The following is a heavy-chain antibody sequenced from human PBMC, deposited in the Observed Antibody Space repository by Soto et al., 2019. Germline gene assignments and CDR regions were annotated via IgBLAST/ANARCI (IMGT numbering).Heavy chain of an antibody. CDR3: ARDCRSTSCYDACDI. CDR2: ISYDGSNK. D-gene: IGHD2-2*01. V-gene: IGHV3-30-3*01. Sequence: QVQLVESGGGVVQPGRSLRLSCAASGFTFSSYSMHWVRQAPGKGLEWVAVISYDGSNKYYADSVKGRFTISRDNSRNTLYLQMNSMRAEDTAVYYCARDCRSTSCYDACDIWGQGTMVTVSS. CDR1: GFTFSSYS. J-gene: IGHJ3*02.